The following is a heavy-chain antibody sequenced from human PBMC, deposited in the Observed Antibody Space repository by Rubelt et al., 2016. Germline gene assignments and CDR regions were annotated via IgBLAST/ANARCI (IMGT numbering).Heavy chain of an antibody. Sequence: QVQLQESGPGLVKPSETLSLTCTVSGGTVSGDSISSKYWSWIRQPPGKGLEWIGYISYSGSSNYNPSLKSRVTISVDTSKNQFYLSLSSLTAADTAVYYCARTGTSRSFDSWGQGTLVTVSS. D-gene: IGHD1-14*01. V-gene: IGHV4-61*01. CDR1: GGTVSGDSISSKY. CDR3: ARTGTSRSFDS. J-gene: IGHJ5*01. CDR2: ISYSGSS.